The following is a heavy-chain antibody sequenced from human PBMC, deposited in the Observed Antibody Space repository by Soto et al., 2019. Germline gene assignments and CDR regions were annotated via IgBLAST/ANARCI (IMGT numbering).Heavy chain of an antibody. V-gene: IGHV3-30-3*01. CDR1: GFTFSSFA. CDR3: ARDQYGDPFGT. Sequence: QVQLVESGGGVVQPGRSLRLSCAASGFTFSSFAMHWVRQAPGTGLEWDAVISYDGSNKYYADSVKGRFTISRDNSKNTLYLQMNSLRAEDTAVYYWARDQYGDPFGTWGQRTLVTVSS. J-gene: IGHJ5*02. D-gene: IGHD4-17*01. CDR2: ISYDGSNK.